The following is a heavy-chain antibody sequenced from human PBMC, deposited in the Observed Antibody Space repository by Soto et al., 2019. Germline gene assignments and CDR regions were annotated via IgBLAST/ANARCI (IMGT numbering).Heavy chain of an antibody. CDR2: TSYDGSNK. D-gene: IGHD5-12*01. CDR1: GFTFSSYG. Sequence: GGSLRLSCAASGFTFSSYGMHWVRQAPGKGLEWVAVTSYDGSNKYYAVSVKGRFTISRDNSKNTLYLQMNSLRAEVTAVYFFAKDLAIDEYSGYDSFVFDYCGQGTLVPVSS. V-gene: IGHV3-30*18. CDR3: AKDLAIDEYSGYDSFVFDY. J-gene: IGHJ4*02.